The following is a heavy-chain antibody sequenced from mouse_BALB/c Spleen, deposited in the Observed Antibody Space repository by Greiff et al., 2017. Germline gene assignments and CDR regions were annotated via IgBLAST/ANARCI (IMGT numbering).Heavy chain of an antibody. D-gene: IGHD4-1*01. CDR3: ARGLTGTFPYWYFDV. Sequence: VQLQQSGPGLVKPSQSLSLTCTVTGYSITSDYAWNWIRQFPGNKLEWMGYISYSGSTSYNPSLKSRISITRDTSKNQFFLQLNSVTTEDTATYYCARGLTGTFPYWYFDVWGAGTTVTVSS. V-gene: IGHV3-2*02. CDR2: ISYSGST. CDR1: GYSITSDYA. J-gene: IGHJ1*01.